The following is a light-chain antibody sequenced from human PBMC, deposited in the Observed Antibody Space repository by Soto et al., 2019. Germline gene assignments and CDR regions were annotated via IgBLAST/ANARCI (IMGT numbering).Light chain of an antibody. J-gene: IGKJ4*01. CDR2: ADS. CDR1: QDISSW. Sequence: DIEMTQSPSSVSASVGDRVTITCRASQDISSWLAWFQQRPGRAPKLLIYADSTLQSGVPPRFRGSGSGKVFTLTTSSLQPEDFATYYCKQANSFQLTFAGGTKVDIX. V-gene: IGKV1-12*01. CDR3: KQANSFQLT.